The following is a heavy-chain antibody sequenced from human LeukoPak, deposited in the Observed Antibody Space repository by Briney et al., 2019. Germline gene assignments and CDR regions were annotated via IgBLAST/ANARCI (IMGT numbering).Heavy chain of an antibody. CDR1: GYTFSNYG. V-gene: IGHV1-18*04. CDR3: ARHSGSGWQALGY. D-gene: IGHD6-19*01. J-gene: IGHJ4*02. CDR2: TSYNGNT. Sequence: GASVRVSFKASGYTFSNYGISWVRQAPGLGLEWMGWTSYNGNTNYTQKFQDRDTMTTDTSTTTAYMELRSLESDDTAVYYCARHSGSGWQALGYWGQGTLVTVSS.